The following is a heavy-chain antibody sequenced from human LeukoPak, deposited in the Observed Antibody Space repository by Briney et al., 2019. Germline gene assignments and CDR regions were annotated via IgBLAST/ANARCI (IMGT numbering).Heavy chain of an antibody. J-gene: IGHJ4*02. Sequence: SETLSLTCAVSGYSISSGYYWDWIRQPPGKGLEWIGSIFHSGSTYYTPSLKSRVTISVDTSKNQFSLKLTSVTAADTAVYYCVREQSASCDYWGQGTLVTVSS. CDR1: GYSISSGYY. D-gene: IGHD2-2*01. CDR2: IFHSGST. CDR3: VREQSASCDY. V-gene: IGHV4-38-2*02.